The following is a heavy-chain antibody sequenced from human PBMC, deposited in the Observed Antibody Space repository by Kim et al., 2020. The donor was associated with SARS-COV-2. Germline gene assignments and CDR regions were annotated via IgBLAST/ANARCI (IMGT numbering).Heavy chain of an antibody. Sequence: GGSLRLSCAASGFTFSRYWMHWVRQAPGKGLVWVSRLNTDGSTTTYADSVKGRFTISRDNAKNTVYLQMNSMRAEDTAVYYCARGGAEEAMAHEYWVRGT. V-gene: IGHV3-74*01. CDR1: GFTFSRYW. J-gene: IGHJ4*02. CDR3: ARGGAEEAMAHEY. D-gene: IGHD5-18*01. CDR2: LNTDGSTT.